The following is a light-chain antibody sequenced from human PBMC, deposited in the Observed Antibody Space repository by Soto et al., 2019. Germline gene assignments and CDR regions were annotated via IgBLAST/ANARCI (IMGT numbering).Light chain of an antibody. V-gene: IGKV1-17*01. CDR1: QGIRDA. CDR3: LQHNSYPQT. J-gene: IGKJ1*01. Sequence: DIQMTQSPSSLSASVGDRVTITCRASQGIRDALGWYQQKPGKAPKRLIYAASSLQSGVPSRFSGSGSGTVITLTTSSLQPEDFATYYCLQHNSYPQTFGQGTKVEIK. CDR2: AAS.